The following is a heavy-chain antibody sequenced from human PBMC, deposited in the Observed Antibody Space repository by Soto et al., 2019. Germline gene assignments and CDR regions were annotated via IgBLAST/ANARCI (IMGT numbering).Heavy chain of an antibody. J-gene: IGHJ4*02. D-gene: IGHD3-10*01. CDR3: AGYGSGSAYFDY. V-gene: IGHV1-69*02. Sequence: QVQLVQSGAEVKKPGSSVKVSCKASGGTFSSYTISWVRQAPGQGLEWMGRIIPILGIANYAQKFQGRVTITADKSTSTAYMELSSLRSEDTAVYYCAGYGSGSAYFDYWGQGTLVTVSS. CDR2: IIPILGIA. CDR1: GGTFSSYT.